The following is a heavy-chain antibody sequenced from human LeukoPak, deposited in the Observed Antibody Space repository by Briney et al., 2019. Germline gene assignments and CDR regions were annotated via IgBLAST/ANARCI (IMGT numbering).Heavy chain of an antibody. CDR3: ARCPYYYGMDV. CDR1: GFTFSDYY. Sequence: PGGSLRLSCVASGFTFSDYYMSWIRQAPGKGLEWLSYISSSDNTVYYADSVKGRLTISRDNAKNSLYLQMNTLRAEDTAVYYCARCPYYYGMDVRGQGTTVTVSS. CDR2: ISSSDNTV. J-gene: IGHJ6*02. V-gene: IGHV3-11*01.